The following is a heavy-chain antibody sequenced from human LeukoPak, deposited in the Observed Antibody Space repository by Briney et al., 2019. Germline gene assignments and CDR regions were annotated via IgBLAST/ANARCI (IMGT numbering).Heavy chain of an antibody. V-gene: IGHV3-74*01. J-gene: IGHJ4*02. CDR2: INNDGSRT. CDR3: APFSGDLVNLDY. D-gene: IGHD3-10*01. CDR1: GFAFSSDW. Sequence: GGSLRLSCAASGFAFSSDWMHWVRQAPGKGVVWVSRINNDGSRTNYADSVKGRFTISRDNAKNTLYLQMNSLRAEDTAVYYCAPFSGDLVNLDYWGQGTLVTVSS.